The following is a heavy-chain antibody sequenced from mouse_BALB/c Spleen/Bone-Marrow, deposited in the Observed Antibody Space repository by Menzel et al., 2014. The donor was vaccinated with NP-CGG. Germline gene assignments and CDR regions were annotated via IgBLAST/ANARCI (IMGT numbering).Heavy chain of an antibody. CDR3: VRDGDYRYACFTY. V-gene: IGHV5-4*02. CDR1: GFTFSDYY. CDR2: ISDGGTYT. J-gene: IGHJ3*01. Sequence: VQLKESGGGLVKPGGSLKLSCAASGFTFSDYYIYWVRQTPEKRLEWVATISDGGTYTYYPDTVKGRFTISRDNAKNSLYLQMNGLKSEDTAMYYCVRDGDYRYACFTYWGQGTLVTVSA. D-gene: IGHD2-14*01.